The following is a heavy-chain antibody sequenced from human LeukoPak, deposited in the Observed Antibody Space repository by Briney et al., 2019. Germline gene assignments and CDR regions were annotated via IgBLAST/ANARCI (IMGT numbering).Heavy chain of an antibody. Sequence: ASVKVSCKASGCTFISYPINWVRQAPGQALEWMGGINPIFGTANYAQKLEGRVTITEDKSASAAYMERSRLRSEYTAGYYCASPLGYGDYSSYYYC. CDR3: ASPLGYGDYSSYYYC. J-gene: IGHJ6*03. V-gene: IGHV1-69*06. CDR2: INPIFGTA. CDR1: GCTFISYP. D-gene: IGHD4-17*01.